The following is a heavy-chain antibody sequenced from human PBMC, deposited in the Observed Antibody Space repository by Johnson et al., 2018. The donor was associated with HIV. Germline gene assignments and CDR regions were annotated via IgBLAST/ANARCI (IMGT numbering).Heavy chain of an antibody. CDR2: IKQDGSEK. J-gene: IGHJ3*02. CDR3: ARDFVAFGECTAFDI. Sequence: VQLVESGGGLVKPGGSLRLSCAASGFTFSNAWMNWVRQAPGKGLEWVANIKQDGSEKYYVDSVKGRFTISRDNAKNSLYLQMNSLRAEDTAVYYCARDFVAFGECTAFDIWGQGTMVTVSS. D-gene: IGHD3-10*01. CDR1: GFTFSNAW. V-gene: IGHV3-7*01.